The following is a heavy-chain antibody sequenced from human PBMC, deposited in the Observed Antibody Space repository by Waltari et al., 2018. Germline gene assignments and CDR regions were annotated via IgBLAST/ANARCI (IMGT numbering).Heavy chain of an antibody. V-gene: IGHV4-39*02. CDR3: ATYIGASIGTAAFDV. CDR2: MSYNGAT. D-gene: IGHD5-12*01. J-gene: IGHJ3*01. CDR1: GGSIPSNRHY. Sequence: QLQLQESGPGLGKPSETLSLTCSVSGGSIPSNRHYLAWIRQPPGQGLEWIGTMSYNGATYSSPSLKSRVTVSRDTSKNHLSLTVGSVTAADTAVYYCATYIGASIGTAAFDVWGQGTMVTVSS.